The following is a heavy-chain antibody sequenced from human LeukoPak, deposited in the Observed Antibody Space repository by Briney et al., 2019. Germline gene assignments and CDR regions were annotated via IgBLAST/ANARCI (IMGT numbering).Heavy chain of an antibody. D-gene: IGHD2-15*01. V-gene: IGHV4-34*01. Sequence: SETLSLTCAVYGTSFNRYYWSWTRQTPGRGLEWIGEIDHIGRASYNPSLKSRATISVDTSKNQFSLTLRSVTAADMGVYFCAMPGFCTATICSNYFESWGQGTLVTVSS. CDR2: IDHIGRA. CDR1: GTSFNRYY. J-gene: IGHJ5*01. CDR3: AMPGFCTATICSNYFES.